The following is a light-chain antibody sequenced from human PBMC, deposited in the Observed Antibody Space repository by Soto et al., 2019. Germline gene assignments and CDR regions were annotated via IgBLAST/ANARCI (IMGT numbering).Light chain of an antibody. CDR1: QSISSW. CDR3: QQYNSIPT. Sequence: DIQMTQSPSTLSASVGDRVTITCRASQSISSWLAWYQQKPGKAPKLLIYDASSLESGVTSRFSGSGAGTEFTLTISSLQPDDFATYYCQQYNSIPTFGQGTKLEIK. V-gene: IGKV1-5*01. J-gene: IGKJ2*01. CDR2: DAS.